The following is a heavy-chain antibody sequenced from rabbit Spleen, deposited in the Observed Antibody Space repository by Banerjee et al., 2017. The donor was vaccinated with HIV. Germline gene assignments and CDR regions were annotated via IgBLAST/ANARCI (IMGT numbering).Heavy chain of an antibody. J-gene: IGHJ4*01. CDR2: IGAGVSYTT. Sequence: EQLEESGGGLVKPEGSLTLTCKASGVSFSDKDVMCWVRQAPGKGLEWIACIGAGVSYTTYYATWAKGRFTISKTSSTTVTLQMTSLTAADTATYFCARDQAGYAGYGYTWGLWGPGTLVTVS. CDR3: ARDQAGYAGYGYTWGL. V-gene: IGHV1S45*01. CDR1: GVSFSDKDV. D-gene: IGHD6-1*01.